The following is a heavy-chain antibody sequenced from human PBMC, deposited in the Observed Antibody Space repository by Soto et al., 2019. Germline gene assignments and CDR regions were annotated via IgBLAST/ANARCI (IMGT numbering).Heavy chain of an antibody. V-gene: IGHV4-39*01. CDR2: IFYSGNT. Sequence: PSETLSLTCTVSGDSISSTTYYWGWIRQPPGKGLEWIGSIFYSGNTYYNPSLRGRVTISVDTSKNQFSLKLSSVTAADTAVYYCATVYQLQFVPYFAYWGQGALVTVSS. D-gene: IGHD2-2*01. J-gene: IGHJ4*02. CDR1: GDSISSTTYY. CDR3: ATVYQLQFVPYFAY.